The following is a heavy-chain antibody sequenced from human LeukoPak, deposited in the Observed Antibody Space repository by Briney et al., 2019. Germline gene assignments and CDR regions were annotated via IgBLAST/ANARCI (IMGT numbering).Heavy chain of an antibody. D-gene: IGHD3-9*01. Sequence: GGSLRLSCAASGFTFSDYYMSWIRQAPGKGLEWVSYISSSGSTIYYADSVKGRFTISRDNAKNSLYLQMNSLRAEDTAVYYCARTLLFDWDPLDYFDYWGQGTLVTVSS. CDR1: GFTFSDYY. CDR2: ISSSGSTI. CDR3: ARTLLFDWDPLDYFDY. V-gene: IGHV3-11*01. J-gene: IGHJ4*02.